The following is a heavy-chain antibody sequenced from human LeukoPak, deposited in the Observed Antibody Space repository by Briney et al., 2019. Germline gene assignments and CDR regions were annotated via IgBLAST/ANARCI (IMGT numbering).Heavy chain of an antibody. Sequence: GGSLRLSCAASGFTFSSYGMHWVRQAPGKGLEWVAFIRYDGSNKYYADSVKGRFTISRDNSKNTLFLQMNSLRAEDTAVYYYAKDGPDGSWGDYWGQGTLVTVSS. CDR2: IRYDGSNK. CDR1: GFTFSSYG. CDR3: AKDGPDGSWGDY. D-gene: IGHD3-16*01. V-gene: IGHV3-30*02. J-gene: IGHJ4*02.